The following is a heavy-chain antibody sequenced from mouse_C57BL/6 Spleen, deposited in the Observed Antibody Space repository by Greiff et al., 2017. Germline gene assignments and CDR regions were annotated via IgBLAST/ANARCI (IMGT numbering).Heavy chain of an antibody. D-gene: IGHD2-4*01. CDR3: ARSDDYDGAWFAY. CDR1: GYTFTSYW. J-gene: IGHJ3*01. Sequence: QVQLQQPGAELVRPGSSVKLSCKASGYTFTSYWIDWVKQRPGQGLEWIGNIYPSASETHYNQKFKDKATLTVDKSSSTAYMQLSSLTSEDSAVYYCARSDDYDGAWFAYWGQGTLVTVSA. V-gene: IGHV1-61*01. CDR2: IYPSASET.